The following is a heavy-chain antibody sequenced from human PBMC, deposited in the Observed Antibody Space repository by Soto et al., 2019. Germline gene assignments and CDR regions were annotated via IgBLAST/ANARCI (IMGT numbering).Heavy chain of an antibody. V-gene: IGHV1-2*02. D-gene: IGHD5-12*01. Sequence: ASVPVSCWASGFPVTAVQTHCASQPPGQGLEWMGWISPNSGGTNSAQKFQGRVTMTRDTPINSVYMELSRLRSDDTAVYYCARANSGDDDEFDYWGQGTPVNVSA. J-gene: IGHJ4*02. CDR3: ARANSGDDDEFDY. CDR1: GFPVTAVQ. CDR2: ISPNSGGT.